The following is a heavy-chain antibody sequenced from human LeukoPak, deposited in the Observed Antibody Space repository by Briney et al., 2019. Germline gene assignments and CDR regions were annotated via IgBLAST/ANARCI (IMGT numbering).Heavy chain of an antibody. D-gene: IGHD6-13*01. J-gene: IGHJ4*02. CDR2: ISWNSGSI. CDR1: GFTFDDYA. V-gene: IGHV3-9*01. CDR3: AKDIEAFIAAAGFDY. Sequence: GGALRLSCAASGFTFDDYAMHWVRQAPGKGREGVSGISWNSGSIGYADSVKGRFTISRDNAKNSLYLQMNSLRAEDTALYYCAKDIEAFIAAAGFDYWGQGTLVTVSS.